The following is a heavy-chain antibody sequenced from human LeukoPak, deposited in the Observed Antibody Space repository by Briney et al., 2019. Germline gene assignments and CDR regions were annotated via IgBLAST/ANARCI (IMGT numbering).Heavy chain of an antibody. CDR2: IYYSGST. V-gene: IGHV4-59*08. CDR1: GGSISSYY. D-gene: IGHD3-22*01. Sequence: PSETLSLTCTVSGGSISSYYWSWIRQPTGKGLEWIGYIYYSGSTNYNPSLKSRVTISVDTSKNQFSLKLSSVTAADTAVYYCARLREYYYDSSGYSVLDYWGQGTLVTVSS. J-gene: IGHJ4*02. CDR3: ARLREYYYDSSGYSVLDY.